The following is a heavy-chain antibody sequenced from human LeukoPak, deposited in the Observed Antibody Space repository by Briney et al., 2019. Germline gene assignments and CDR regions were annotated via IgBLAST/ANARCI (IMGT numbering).Heavy chain of an antibody. J-gene: IGHJ4*02. D-gene: IGHD5-12*01. CDR1: GLTFSDYY. CDR2: ISSSSSYT. Sequence: GGSLRLSCAASGLTFSDYYMSWIRQAPGKGLEWVSYISSSSSYTNYADSVKGRFTISRDNAKNSLYLQMNSLRAEDTAVYYCAREATGDYFDYWGQGTLVTVSS. CDR3: AREATGDYFDY. V-gene: IGHV3-11*05.